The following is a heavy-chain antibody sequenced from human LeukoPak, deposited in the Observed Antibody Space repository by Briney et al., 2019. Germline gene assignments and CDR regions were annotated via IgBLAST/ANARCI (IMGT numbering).Heavy chain of an antibody. CDR1: GFTFSSYA. CDR3: GHSGSYSGGDY. Sequence: GGSLRLSCAASGFTFSSYAMIWVRHAPGQGLESGSAISGSGGSTSSADSVKGRFTISRDNSKNTLYLQMNSMRAEDTAVYYCGHSGSYSGGDYWGQGTLVTVSS. V-gene: IGHV3-23*01. D-gene: IGHD1-26*01. J-gene: IGHJ4*02. CDR2: ISGSGGST.